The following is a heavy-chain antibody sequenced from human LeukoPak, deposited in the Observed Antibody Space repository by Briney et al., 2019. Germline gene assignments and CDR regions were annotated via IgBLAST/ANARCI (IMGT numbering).Heavy chain of an antibody. V-gene: IGHV1-8*01. J-gene: IGHJ5*01. D-gene: IGHD1-26*01. Sequence: ASVKVSCKASGYTFTSYDINWVRQATGQGLEWMGWMNPNSGNTGYAQKFQGRVTMTRNTSISTAYMELSSLRSEDTAMYYCARRPYSGSPNWFDSWGQGTLVTVSS. CDR2: MNPNSGNT. CDR3: ARRPYSGSPNWFDS. CDR1: GYTFTSYD.